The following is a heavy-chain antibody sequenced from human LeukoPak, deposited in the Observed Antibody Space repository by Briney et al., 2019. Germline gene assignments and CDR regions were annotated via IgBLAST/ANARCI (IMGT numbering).Heavy chain of an antibody. CDR2: IYYSGST. V-gene: IGHV4-59*08. CDR3: ARGGKQWLVPYYFDY. D-gene: IGHD6-19*01. J-gene: IGHJ4*02. CDR1: GGSISSYY. Sequence: PSETLSLTCTVSGGSISSYYWSWIRQPPGKGLEWIGYIYYSGSTNYNPSLKSRVTISVDTSKNQFSLKLSSVTAADTAVYYCARGGKQWLVPYYFDYWGQGTLVTVSS.